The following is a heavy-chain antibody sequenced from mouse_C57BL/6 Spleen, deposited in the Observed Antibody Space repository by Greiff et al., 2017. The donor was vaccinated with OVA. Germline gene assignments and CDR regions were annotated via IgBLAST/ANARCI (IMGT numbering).Heavy chain of an antibody. Sequence: QVQLQQPGAELVRPGSSVKLSCKASGYTFTSYWMHWVKQRPIQGLEWIGNIDPSDSDTHYNHKFKDKATLTVDKSSSTAYMQLSSLTSEDSAVYYCARGWDQYYFDYWGQGTTLTVSS. J-gene: IGHJ2*01. CDR2: IDPSDSDT. CDR3: ARGWDQYYFDY. CDR1: GYTFTSYW. V-gene: IGHV1-52*01. D-gene: IGHD4-1*01.